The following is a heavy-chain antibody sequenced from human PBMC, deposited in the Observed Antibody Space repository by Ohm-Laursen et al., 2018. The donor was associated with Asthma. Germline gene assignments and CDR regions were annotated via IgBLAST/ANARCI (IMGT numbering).Heavy chain of an antibody. CDR3: AKDFRDAFDV. J-gene: IGHJ3*01. CDR1: GFTFSNYA. V-gene: IGHV3-30*04. CDR2: MPYDGKNE. Sequence: SLRLSCTAPGFTFSNYAMHWVRQAPGRGLEWVALMPYDGKNEKFVESVKGRFTISRDNSKNTLYLQMSRLRTEDTAVYSCAKDFRDAFDVWGQGTMVTVSS.